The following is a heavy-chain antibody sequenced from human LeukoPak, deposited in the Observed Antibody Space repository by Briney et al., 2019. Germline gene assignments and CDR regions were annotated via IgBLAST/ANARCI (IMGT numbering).Heavy chain of an antibody. CDR1: GFTFSSYG. V-gene: IGHV3-30*03. CDR2: VSSDGSIK. D-gene: IGHD6-13*01. Sequence: GRSLRLSCAASGFTFSSYGIHWVRQAPRKRLEWVAVVSSDGSIKYYADSGKGRFTISRDTSKNTVYLQMNSLGAEDTAFYYCARGYSSSWLGYFDYWGQGTLVTVSS. J-gene: IGHJ4*01. CDR3: ARGYSSSWLGYFDY.